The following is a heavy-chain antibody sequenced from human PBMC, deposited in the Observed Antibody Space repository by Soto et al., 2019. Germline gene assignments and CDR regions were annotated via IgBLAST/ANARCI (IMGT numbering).Heavy chain of an antibody. CDR1: GSDIATYP. CDR2: ASGSGRRT. J-gene: IGHJ6*02. V-gene: IGHV3-23*01. D-gene: IGHD3-10*01. CDR3: AKDQEFGSRSYEAGMDV. Sequence: EMQLLQSGGGLVRPGGSLTLSCEASGSDIATYPMNWVRQAPGMGLEWVATASGSGRRTYYADSVKGRFTISRDNSQNTLFLQMSDLRAEDTAVYFCAKDQEFGSRSYEAGMDVWGHWTTVVVSS.